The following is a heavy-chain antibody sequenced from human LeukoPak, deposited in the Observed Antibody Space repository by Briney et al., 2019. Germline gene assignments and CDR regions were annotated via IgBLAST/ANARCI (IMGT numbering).Heavy chain of an antibody. CDR1: GFTFSSYA. V-gene: IGHV3-30-3*01. D-gene: IGHD3-22*01. J-gene: IGHJ4*02. CDR2: ISYDGSNK. CDR3: ARAYYYDTSATPDY. Sequence: GGSLRLSCAASGFTFSSYAMHWVRQAPGKGLEWVAVISYDGSNKYYADSVKGRFTISRDNSKNTLYLQMNSLRADDTAVYYCARAYYYDTSATPDYWGQGTLVTVSS.